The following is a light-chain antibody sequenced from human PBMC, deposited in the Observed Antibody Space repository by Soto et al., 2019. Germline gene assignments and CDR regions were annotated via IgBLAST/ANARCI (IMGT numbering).Light chain of an antibody. CDR2: DES. CDR1: QSVSYY. CDR3: QQRVNWPPT. Sequence: ETGLTQSPARLSFSPRERATLSCRAGQSVSYYLAWYQQKPGQPPRLLFFDESNRVTGVPARFSAGGSGTDFTLIISSLEPEDFAFYYSQQRVNWPPTFGGRNKVEI. V-gene: IGKV3-11*01. J-gene: IGKJ4*01.